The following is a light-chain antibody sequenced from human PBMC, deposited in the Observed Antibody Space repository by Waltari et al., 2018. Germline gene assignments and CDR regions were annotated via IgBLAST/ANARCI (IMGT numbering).Light chain of an antibody. V-gene: IGKV1-5*03. Sequence: DIQMTQSPSTLSASVGDRVTIACRASQSISSWLARYQQKPGKAPKLLIYKASTLESGVPSRFSGSGSGTEFTLTISSLQPDDFATYYCQHYNTYSRSITFGQGTRLEIQ. CDR2: KAS. J-gene: IGKJ5*01. CDR1: QSISSW. CDR3: QHYNTYSRSIT.